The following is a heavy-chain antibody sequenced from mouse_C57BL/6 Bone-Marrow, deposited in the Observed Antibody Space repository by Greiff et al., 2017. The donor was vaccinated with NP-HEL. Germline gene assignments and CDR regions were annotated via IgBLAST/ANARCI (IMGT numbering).Heavy chain of an antibody. V-gene: IGHV1-26*01. D-gene: IGHD1-1*02. CDR1: GYTFTDYY. CDR2: INPNNGGT. J-gene: IGHJ2*01. CDR3: ARYGMVYFDY. Sequence: EVQLQQSGPELVKPGASVKISCKASGYTFTDYYMNWVKQSHGKSLEWIGDINPNNGGTSYNQKFKGTATLTVDKSSSTAYMELRSLTSEDSAVYYCARYGMVYFDYWGQGTTRTVSS.